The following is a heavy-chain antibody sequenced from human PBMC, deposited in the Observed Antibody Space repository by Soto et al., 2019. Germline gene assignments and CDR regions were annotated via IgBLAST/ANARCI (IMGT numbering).Heavy chain of an antibody. D-gene: IGHD5-18*01. CDR1: GGSISSYY. CDR2: IYYSGST. CDR3: ARALGYSYGNWFDP. J-gene: IGHJ5*02. Sequence: QVQLQESGPGLVKPSETLSLTCTVSGGSISSYYWSWIRQPPGKGLEWIGYIYYSGSTNYNPSLTSRVPISVDTSKNQFSLKLSSVTAADTAVYYCARALGYSYGNWFDPWGQGTLVTVSS. V-gene: IGHV4-59*01.